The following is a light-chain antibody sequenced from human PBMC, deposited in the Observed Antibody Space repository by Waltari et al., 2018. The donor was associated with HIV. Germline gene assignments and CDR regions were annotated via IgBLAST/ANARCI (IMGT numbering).Light chain of an antibody. Sequence: EIQMTQSPSTPSASVGDRVTITCRASQSICSWLAWYQQKPGKAPKLLIYSASSLERGVPSRFSGSGSGTEFTLTISSLQPDDFATYFCQQSNSYPWTFGQGTQVE. CDR3: QQSNSYPWT. V-gene: IGKV1-5*03. CDR2: SAS. J-gene: IGKJ1*01. CDR1: QSICSW.